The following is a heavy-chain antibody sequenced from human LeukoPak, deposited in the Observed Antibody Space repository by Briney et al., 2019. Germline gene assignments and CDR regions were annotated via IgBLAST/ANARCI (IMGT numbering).Heavy chain of an antibody. J-gene: IGHJ4*02. Sequence: PGGSLRLSCAASGFTFSGSTMNWVRQAPGKGLEWVSFISTSSSYIYYADSAKGRFTISRDNAKNSLYLQMNSLRAEDTAVYYCARDTGAYYDSGGLDYWGQGTLVTVSS. CDR3: ARDTGAYYDSGGLDY. CDR2: ISTSSSYI. D-gene: IGHD3-22*01. V-gene: IGHV3-21*01. CDR1: GFTFSGST.